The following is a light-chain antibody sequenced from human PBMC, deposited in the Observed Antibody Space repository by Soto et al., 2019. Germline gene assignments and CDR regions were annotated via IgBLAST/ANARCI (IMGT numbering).Light chain of an antibody. V-gene: IGKV1-39*01. CDR1: QSVGSH. CDR2: AAS. Sequence: DIQMTQSPSSLSASVGDRVTITCRASQSVGSHLNWYRHKEGSAPNLLIFAASSLQSGAPSRFSGSGSRTESTLTISRIQPEDFANYYSQQSYTTPPTFGQGTKV. CDR3: QQSYTTPPT. J-gene: IGKJ1*01.